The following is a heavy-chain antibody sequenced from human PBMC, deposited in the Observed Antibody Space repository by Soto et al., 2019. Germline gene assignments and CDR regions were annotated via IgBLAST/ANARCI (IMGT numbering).Heavy chain of an antibody. D-gene: IGHD1-20*01. Sequence: ASVKVSCKASGYTFTSYYMHWVRQAPGQGLEWMGIINPSSGSTNYAQKFQGRVTMTRDTATSTVYMELSSLRSDDTAVYYCARDWSRNMPIIADYWGQGTLVTVSS. CDR3: ARDWSRNMPIIADY. CDR2: INPSSGST. J-gene: IGHJ4*02. CDR1: GYTFTSYY. V-gene: IGHV1-46*01.